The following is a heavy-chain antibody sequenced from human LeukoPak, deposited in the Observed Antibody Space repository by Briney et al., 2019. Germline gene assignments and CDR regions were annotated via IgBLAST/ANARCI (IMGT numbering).Heavy chain of an antibody. Sequence: GGSLRLSCAASGFTFSSYWKSWVRQAPGKGLEWVANIKQDGSEKYYVDSVKGRFTISRDNAKNSLYLQMNSLRAEDTAVYYCASIAAAGSFDYWGQGTLVTVSS. D-gene: IGHD6-13*01. CDR1: GFTFSSYW. V-gene: IGHV3-7*03. CDR3: ASIAAAGSFDY. CDR2: IKQDGSEK. J-gene: IGHJ4*02.